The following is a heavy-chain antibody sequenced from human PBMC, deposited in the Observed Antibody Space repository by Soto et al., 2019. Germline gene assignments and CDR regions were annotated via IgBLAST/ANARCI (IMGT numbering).Heavy chain of an antibody. CDR1: GFTFRDYY. J-gene: IGHJ6*02. Sequence: QVQLVESGGGLVRPGGSLRLSCEASGFTFRDYYMTWFRQAPGKGLEWLSYIDSSTKYTNYADSVKGRFTISRDNAKNSLYLQMNSLRADDTAVYYCEREYYYTMDVWGQGTMVTVSS. CDR2: IDSSTKYT. CDR3: EREYYYTMDV. V-gene: IGHV3-11*05.